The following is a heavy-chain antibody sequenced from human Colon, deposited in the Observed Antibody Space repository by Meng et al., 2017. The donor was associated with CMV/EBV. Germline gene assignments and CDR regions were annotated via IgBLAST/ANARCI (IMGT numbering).Heavy chain of an antibody. Sequence: ASVKVSCKASGYTFTDYYMHWVRQAPGQGLEWMGWFNANSGGTTPAQKFQGGVTMTRDTSISTAYMELSSLRSDDTAVYYCTRGFSIIVSGNWFDPWGQGTLVTVSS. CDR1: GYTFTDYY. D-gene: IGHD5/OR15-5a*01. V-gene: IGHV1-2*02. J-gene: IGHJ5*02. CDR3: TRGFSIIVSGNWFDP. CDR2: FNANSGGT.